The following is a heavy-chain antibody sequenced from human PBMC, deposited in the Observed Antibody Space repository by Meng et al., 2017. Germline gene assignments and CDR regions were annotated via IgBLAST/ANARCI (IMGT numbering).Heavy chain of an antibody. Sequence: GESLKISCAASGFTFSSYAMSWVRQAPGKGLEWVSAISGSGGRTCYADSVQGRFTISRDNSKNTLYLQMNSLRAEDTAVYYCAKDPEPQIRHPSIFDYWGQGTLVTVSS. CDR2: ISGSGGRT. CDR1: GFTFSSYA. J-gene: IGHJ4*02. CDR3: AKDPEPQIRHPSIFDY. V-gene: IGHV3-23*01. D-gene: IGHD2/OR15-2a*01.